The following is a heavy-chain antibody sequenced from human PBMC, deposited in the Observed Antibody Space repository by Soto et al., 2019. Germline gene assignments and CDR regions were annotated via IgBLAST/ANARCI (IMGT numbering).Heavy chain of an antibody. CDR2: IIPIFGTA. J-gene: IGHJ4*02. D-gene: IGHD1-26*01. CDR1: GGTFSIYA. V-gene: IGHV1-69*01. CDR3: VRNLVGASYSTFDY. Sequence: QVQLVQSGAEVKKPGSSAKVSCKASGGTFSIYAISWVRQAPGQGLEWMGGIIPIFGTANYAQKFQGRVTITADASTSTAYMEMSSLRSEDTAVYYCVRNLVGASYSTFDYWGQGTLVTVSS.